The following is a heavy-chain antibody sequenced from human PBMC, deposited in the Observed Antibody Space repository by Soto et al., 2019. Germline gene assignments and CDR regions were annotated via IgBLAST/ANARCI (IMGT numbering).Heavy chain of an antibody. CDR1: GGSISSYY. CDR2: IYYSGST. J-gene: IGHJ4*02. D-gene: IGHD6-19*01. V-gene: IGHV4-59*01. Sequence: QVQLQESGPGLVKPSETLSLTCTVSGGSISSYYWSWIRQPPGKGLEWIGYIYYSGSTNYNPSLKSRVTISVDTSKNQFSLKLSSVTAADTAVYYCASIAVAGTTLDYWGQGTLVTVSS. CDR3: ASIAVAGTTLDY.